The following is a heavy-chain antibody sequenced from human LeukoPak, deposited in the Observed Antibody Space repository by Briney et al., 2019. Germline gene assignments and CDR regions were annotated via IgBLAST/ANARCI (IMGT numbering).Heavy chain of an antibody. J-gene: IGHJ4*02. CDR3: TTVTTNLDY. CDR1: GFTFSSYA. D-gene: IGHD4-17*01. Sequence: GGSLRLSCAASGFTFSSYAMSWVRQAPGKGPEWVSAISGSGGSTYYADSVKGRFTISRDNSKNTLYLQMNSLRAEDTAVYYCTTVTTNLDYWGQGTLVTVSS. V-gene: IGHV3-23*01. CDR2: ISGSGGST.